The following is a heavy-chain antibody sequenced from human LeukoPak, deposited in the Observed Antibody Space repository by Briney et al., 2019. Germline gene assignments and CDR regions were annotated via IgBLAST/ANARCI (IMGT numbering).Heavy chain of an antibody. CDR1: GGSISSGDYY. Sequence: PSETLSLTCTVSGGSISSGDYYWSWIRQPPGKGLEWIGYIYYSGSTYYNPSLKSRVTISVDTSKNQFSLKLSSVTAADTAVYYCARGAEGGWFDPWGQGTLVTVSS. V-gene: IGHV4-30-4*08. CDR2: IYYSGST. CDR3: ARGAEGGWFDP. J-gene: IGHJ5*02. D-gene: IGHD1-14*01.